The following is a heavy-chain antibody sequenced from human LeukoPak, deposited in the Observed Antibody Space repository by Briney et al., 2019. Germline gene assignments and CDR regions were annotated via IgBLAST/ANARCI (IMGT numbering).Heavy chain of an antibody. CDR1: GFTFSDYY. J-gene: IGHJ4*02. CDR3: ARDDLVAAAPFNY. Sequence: GGSLRLSCAVSGFTFSDYYMNWIRQAPGKGLEWVSHISSSGNSTYYADSVKGRFTISRDNAKNSLYLQMNSLRAEDTAVYYCARDDLVAAAPFNYWGQGTLVTVSP. V-gene: IGHV3-11*01. CDR2: ISSSGNST. D-gene: IGHD6-13*01.